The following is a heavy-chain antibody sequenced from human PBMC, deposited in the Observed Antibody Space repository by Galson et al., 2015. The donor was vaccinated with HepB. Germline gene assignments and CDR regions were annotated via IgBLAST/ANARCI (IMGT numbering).Heavy chain of an antibody. CDR1: GYSFTSYW. D-gene: IGHD3-22*01. Sequence: QSGAEVKKPGESLKVSCKGSGYSFTSYWISWVRQMPGKGLEWMGRIDPSDSYTNYSPSFQGLVTISADKSISTAYLQWSSLWASDTAMYYCAIYDSSVDYWGQGTLVTVSS. CDR3: AIYDSSVDY. J-gene: IGHJ4*02. CDR2: IDPSDSYT. V-gene: IGHV5-10-1*01.